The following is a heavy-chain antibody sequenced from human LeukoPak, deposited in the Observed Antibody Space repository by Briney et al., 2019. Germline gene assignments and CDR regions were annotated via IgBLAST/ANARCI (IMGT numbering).Heavy chain of an antibody. V-gene: IGHV4-4*07. CDR2: IHGGGST. CDR3: ARDLASPPYNWFDP. J-gene: IGHJ5*02. CDR1: RASINNYY. D-gene: IGHD3-3*02. Sequence: PSETLSLTRTVSRASINNYYWSWIRQPAGKGLEWIGRIHGGGSTNYNPSLKSRVTVSIDTSKNQFSLKLSSMTAADTAVYYCARDLASPPYNWFDPWGQGTLVTVSS.